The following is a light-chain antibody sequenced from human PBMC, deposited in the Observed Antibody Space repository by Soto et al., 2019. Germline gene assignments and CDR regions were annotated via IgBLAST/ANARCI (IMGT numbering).Light chain of an antibody. CDR1: QSVFNNH. V-gene: IGKV3-20*01. Sequence: EFVLTQSPGTLSLSPGERATLSCRASQSVFNNHIGWYQQKPGQAPRRLIFGASFRATGIPDRFSGSGSGTDFALTISRLEPEDFAVYYCQQYGSSPTTFGQGTKVDIK. J-gene: IGKJ1*01. CDR2: GAS. CDR3: QQYGSSPTT.